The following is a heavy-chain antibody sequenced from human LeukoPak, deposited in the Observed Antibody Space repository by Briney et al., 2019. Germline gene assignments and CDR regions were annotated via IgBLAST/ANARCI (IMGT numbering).Heavy chain of an antibody. CDR3: ATEGYSGTYYGY. J-gene: IGHJ4*02. Sequence: ASVKVSCKVSGYSLPEVSIHWVRQAHGKGLEWMASFDPRNGERIYAQKFQGRVTMTEDTSTDTAYMELSRLSSEDTAVYCCATEGYSGTYYGYWGQGTLVSVSS. D-gene: IGHD1-26*01. CDR2: FDPRNGER. CDR1: GYSLPEVS. V-gene: IGHV1-24*01.